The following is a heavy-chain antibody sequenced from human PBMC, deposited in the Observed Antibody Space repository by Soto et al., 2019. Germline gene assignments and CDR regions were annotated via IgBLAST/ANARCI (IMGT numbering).Heavy chain of an antibody. CDR2: IYTSGST. Sequence: KPSETLSLTCTVSGGSISSYYWSWIRQPAGKGLEWIGRIYTSGSTNYNPSLKSRVAMSVDTSKNQFSLKLSSVTAADTAVYYCARAAAGTPVINWFDPWGQGTLVTVSS. J-gene: IGHJ5*02. D-gene: IGHD6-13*01. CDR1: GGSISSYY. V-gene: IGHV4-4*07. CDR3: ARAAAGTPVINWFDP.